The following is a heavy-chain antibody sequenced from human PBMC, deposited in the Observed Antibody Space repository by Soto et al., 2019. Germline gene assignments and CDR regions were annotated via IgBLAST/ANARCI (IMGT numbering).Heavy chain of an antibody. Sequence: SETLSLTCAVYGGSYSGYYRSWIRQPPGKGLKWIGEINHSGSTNYNPSLKSRVTISIDTSKNQFSLRLTSVTAADTAVYYCATHPPYGPLDHWGQGTLVTVSS. V-gene: IGHV4-34*01. CDR1: GGSYSGYY. J-gene: IGHJ4*02. D-gene: IGHD4-17*01. CDR2: INHSGST. CDR3: ATHPPYGPLDH.